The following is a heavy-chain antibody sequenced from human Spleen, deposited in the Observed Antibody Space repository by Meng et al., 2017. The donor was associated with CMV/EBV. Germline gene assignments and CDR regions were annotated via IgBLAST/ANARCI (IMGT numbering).Heavy chain of an antibody. V-gene: IGHV4-39*02. D-gene: IGHD6-6*01. Sequence: SETLSLTCTVSGGSISSSSYYWGWIRQPPGKGLEWIGSIYYSGSTYYNPSLKSRVTISVDTSKNHFSLKLSSVTAADTAVYYCARGSYSSSSFDYWGQGTLVTVSS. CDR1: GGSISSSSYY. CDR3: ARGSYSSSSFDY. CDR2: IYYSGST. J-gene: IGHJ4*02.